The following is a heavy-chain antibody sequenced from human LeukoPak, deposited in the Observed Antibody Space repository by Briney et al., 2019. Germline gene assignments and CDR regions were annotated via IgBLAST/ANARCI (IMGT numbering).Heavy chain of an antibody. CDR1: GFTFTSYG. CDR2: ITTNGGRT. CDR3: AIMHGYYDGTGYWVQ. D-gene: IGHD3-22*01. Sequence: GGSLRLSCAASGFTFTSYGMSWVRQAPGKGLEWVSFITTNGGRTSYADSVEGRFTISRDNPRNTLYMQMNSLRDEDTAVYYCAIMHGYYDGTGYWVQWGQGTLVTVSS. J-gene: IGHJ1*01. V-gene: IGHV3-23*01.